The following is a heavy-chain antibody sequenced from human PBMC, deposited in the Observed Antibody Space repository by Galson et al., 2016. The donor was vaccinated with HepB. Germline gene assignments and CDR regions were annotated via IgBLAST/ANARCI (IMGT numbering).Heavy chain of an antibody. CDR3: VRDFRVADF. D-gene: IGHD3-10*01. V-gene: IGHV3-74*01. J-gene: IGHJ4*02. Sequence: SLRLSCAASGFIFSSFWMHWVRQAPGKGLVWVSRINSDGSYANYADSVKGRFTISRDNAKNTVYLQMNSLRAEDTAVYYCVRDFRVADFWGQGMLVTVSS. CDR2: INSDGSYA. CDR1: GFIFSSFW.